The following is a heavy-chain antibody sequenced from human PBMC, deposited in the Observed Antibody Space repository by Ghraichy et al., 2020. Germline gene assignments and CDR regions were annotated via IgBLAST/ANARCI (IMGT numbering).Heavy chain of an antibody. CDR1: GFTFGSYS. V-gene: IGHV3-48*02. Sequence: GESLNISCVGSGFTFGSYSMNWVRQSPGKRLEWVSYITSSSSFISYADSVKGRFTISRENAQNSLSLQMNSLTDEDTAVYYCARGSRVVRFYYYDGRDVW. CDR2: ITSSSSFI. CDR3: ARGSRVVRFYYYDGRDV. D-gene: IGHD4-23*01. J-gene: IGHJ6*01.